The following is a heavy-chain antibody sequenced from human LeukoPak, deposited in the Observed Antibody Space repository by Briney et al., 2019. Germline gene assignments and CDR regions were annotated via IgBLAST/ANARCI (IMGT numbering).Heavy chain of an antibody. D-gene: IGHD3-10*01. Sequence: QAGGSLRLSCAVSGFTFSSYAMSWVRQAPGKGLEWVSAISGSGGSTYYADSVKGRFTISRDNSKNTLYLQMNSLRAEDTAVYYCAKDRASVRGSGSLDYWGQGTLVTVSS. CDR3: AKDRASVRGSGSLDY. J-gene: IGHJ4*02. CDR1: GFTFSSYA. V-gene: IGHV3-23*01. CDR2: ISGSGGST.